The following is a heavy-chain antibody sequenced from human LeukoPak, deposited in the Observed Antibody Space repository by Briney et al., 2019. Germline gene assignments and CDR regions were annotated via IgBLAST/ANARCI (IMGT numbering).Heavy chain of an antibody. CDR1: GGSISSYY. D-gene: IGHD5-12*01. J-gene: IGHJ6*02. V-gene: IGHV4-59*01. Sequence: SETLSLTCTVSGGSISSYYWSWIRQPPGKGLEWIGYIYYSGSTNYNPSLKSRVTISVDTSKNQFPLKLSSVTAADTAVYYCARGRKSGYYPYYYGMDVWGQGTTVTVSS. CDR2: IYYSGST. CDR3: ARGRKSGYYPYYYGMDV.